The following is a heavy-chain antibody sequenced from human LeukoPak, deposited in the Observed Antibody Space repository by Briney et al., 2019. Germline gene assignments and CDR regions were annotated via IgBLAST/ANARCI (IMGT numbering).Heavy chain of an antibody. CDR2: IYYSGSA. J-gene: IGHJ3*02. V-gene: IGHV4-59*01. D-gene: IGHD5-18*01. Sequence: SETLSLTCTVSGGSISGFYWGWIRQPPGKGLEWIGFIYYSGSANYNPSLQSRVTMSVDTSKNQFSLKLSSVTAADTAVYYCARGGRGYTYAPDAFHIWGQGTMVTVSS. CDR1: GGSISGFY. CDR3: ARGGRGYTYAPDAFHI.